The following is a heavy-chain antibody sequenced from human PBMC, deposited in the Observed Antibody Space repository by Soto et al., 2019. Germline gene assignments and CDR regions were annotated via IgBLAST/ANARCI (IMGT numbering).Heavy chain of an antibody. V-gene: IGHV3-21*01. D-gene: IGHD1-1*01. J-gene: IGHJ3*01. CDR1: GFTLSTYS. CDR3: VRDRGYPDSFDV. CDR2: ITTSSSFR. Sequence: PGGSLRLSCAASGFTLSTYSMNWVRQAPGKGLEWVADITTSSSFRFYADSVKGRFTISRDDAKNTLYLQMHSLRAEDTALYFCVRDRGYPDSFDVWGRGTMVTVS.